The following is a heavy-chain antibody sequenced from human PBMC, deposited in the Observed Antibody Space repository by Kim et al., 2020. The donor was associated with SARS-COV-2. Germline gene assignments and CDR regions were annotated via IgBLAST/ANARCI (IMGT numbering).Heavy chain of an antibody. J-gene: IGHJ4*02. V-gene: IGHV3-21*01. CDR3: ARDDGSWYSWDAAGSDY. CDR1: GFTFSSYS. CDR2: ISSSSSYI. Sequence: GGSLRLSCAASGFTFSSYSMNWVRQAPGKGLEWVSSISSSSSYIYYADSGKGRFTISRDNAKNSLYLQMNSLRAEDTAVYYCARDDGSWYSWDAAGSDYWGQGTLVTVSS. D-gene: IGHD6-13*01.